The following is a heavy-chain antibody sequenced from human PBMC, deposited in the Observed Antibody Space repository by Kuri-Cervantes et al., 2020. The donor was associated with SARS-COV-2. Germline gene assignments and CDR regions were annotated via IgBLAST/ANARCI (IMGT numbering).Heavy chain of an antibody. Sequence: GESLKSSCKASGYTFTSYDINWVRQATGQGLEWMGWMNPNSGNTGYAQKFQGRVTITRNTSISTAYMELSSLRSEDTAVYYCARATHYDSSGYYYSFDYWGQGTLVTVSS. CDR2: MNPNSGNT. D-gene: IGHD3-22*01. CDR1: GYTFTSYD. J-gene: IGHJ4*02. CDR3: ARATHYDSSGYYYSFDY. V-gene: IGHV1-8*03.